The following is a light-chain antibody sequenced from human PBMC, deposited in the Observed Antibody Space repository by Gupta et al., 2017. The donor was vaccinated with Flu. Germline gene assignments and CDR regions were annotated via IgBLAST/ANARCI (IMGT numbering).Light chain of an antibody. Sequence: TISSTTTYSTIGASYDLHWYAQLPGPAHRRRSYMNINRPSGVPERFSGSTAATSAYPATPGLQAEDEADDYCQYYASGRSGCVFGTGTKLTVL. CDR2: MNI. CDR1: YSTIGASYD. V-gene: IGLV1-40*01. CDR3: QYYASGRSGCV. J-gene: IGLJ1*01.